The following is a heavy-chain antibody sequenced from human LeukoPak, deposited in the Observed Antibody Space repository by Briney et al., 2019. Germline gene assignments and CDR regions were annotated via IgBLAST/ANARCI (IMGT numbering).Heavy chain of an antibody. CDR3: ASISGGDDSSGYYLFDY. CDR1: GFTFSSYS. D-gene: IGHD3-22*01. J-gene: IGHJ4*02. V-gene: IGHV3-21*01. Sequence: GGSLRLSCAASGFTFSSYSMNWVRQAPGKGLEWVSSISSSSSYIYYVDSVKDRFTISRDNAKNSLYLQMNSLRAEVTAVYYCASISGGDDSSGYYLFDYWGQGTLVTVSS. CDR2: ISSSSSYI.